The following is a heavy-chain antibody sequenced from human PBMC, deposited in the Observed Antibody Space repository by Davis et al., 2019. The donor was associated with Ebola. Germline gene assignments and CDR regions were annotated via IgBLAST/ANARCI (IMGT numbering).Heavy chain of an antibody. CDR3: AGLIAAAGNRGRYFDL. Sequence: PGGSLRLSCTVSGGSISSYYWSWIRQPAGKGLEWIGRIYTSGSTNYNPSLKSRVTMSVDTSKNQFSLKLSSVTAADTAVYYCAGLIAAAGNRGRYFDLWGRGTLVTVSS. CDR2: IYTSGST. D-gene: IGHD6-13*01. J-gene: IGHJ2*01. CDR1: GGSISSYY. V-gene: IGHV4-4*07.